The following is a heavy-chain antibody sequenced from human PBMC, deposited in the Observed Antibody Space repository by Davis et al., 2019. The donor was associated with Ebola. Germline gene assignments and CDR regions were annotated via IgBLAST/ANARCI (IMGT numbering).Heavy chain of an antibody. V-gene: IGHV3-30*18. J-gene: IGHJ6*04. Sequence: GESLKISCAASGFTFSSYGMHWVRQAPGKGLEWVAVISYDGSNKYYADSVKGRFTISRDNSKNKLYLQMNSLRAEDTAVYYCAKAAIGKRRYGMDVWGKGTTVTVSS. CDR3: AKAAIGKRRYGMDV. CDR2: ISYDGSNK. CDR1: GFTFSSYG.